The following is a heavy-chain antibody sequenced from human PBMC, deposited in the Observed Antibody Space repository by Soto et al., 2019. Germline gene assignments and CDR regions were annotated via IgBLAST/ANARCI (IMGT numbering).Heavy chain of an antibody. J-gene: IGHJ4*02. D-gene: IGHD1-26*01. CDR3: ASDTVGAGTPPTPYYFDY. V-gene: IGHV3-23*01. Sequence: GGSLRLSCPASGFTFSSYAMSWVRQAPGKGLEWVSAISGSGGSTYYADSVKGRFTISRDNSKNTLYLQMNSLRAEDTAVYYCASDTVGAGTPPTPYYFDYWGQGTLVTVSS. CDR1: GFTFSSYA. CDR2: ISGSGGST.